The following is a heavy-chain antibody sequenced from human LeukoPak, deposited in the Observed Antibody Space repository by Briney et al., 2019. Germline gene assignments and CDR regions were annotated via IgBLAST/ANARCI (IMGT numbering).Heavy chain of an antibody. CDR1: GFTFSTSW. CDR2: IDSDERSI. Sequence: GGSQRLSCAPSGFTFSTSWMHWVRHAPGKGRVWVSRIDSDERSIRYADSVKGRFTISRESAKNTLYLQINSQRAGHTAVSYCARGNSGTFDYWGQGTLVTVSS. V-gene: IGHV3-74*01. CDR3: ARGNSGTFDY. D-gene: IGHD2/OR15-2a*01. J-gene: IGHJ4*02.